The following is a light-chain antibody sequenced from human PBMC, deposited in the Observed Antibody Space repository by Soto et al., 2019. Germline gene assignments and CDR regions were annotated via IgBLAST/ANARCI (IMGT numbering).Light chain of an antibody. V-gene: IGKV3-11*01. CDR1: QSFGNY. CDR3: QHGANWPLLV. CDR2: DTY. J-gene: IGKJ4*01. Sequence: EIVLTQSPATLSVYPGEGATLSCWASQSFGNYIAWYQQKPGQIPRLLISDTYNRAAGIPARFSGSGSGAAFSLIISSLEPEDSAIYYCQHGANWPLLVFGGGTKVEIK.